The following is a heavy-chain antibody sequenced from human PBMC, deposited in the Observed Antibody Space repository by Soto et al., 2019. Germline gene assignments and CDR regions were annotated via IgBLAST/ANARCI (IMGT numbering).Heavy chain of an antibody. CDR3: ARTSQLPFGWFDP. V-gene: IGHV5-51*01. CDR1: GYSFTSYW. CDR2: IYPGDSDT. D-gene: IGHD2-2*01. Sequence: GESLKISCKGSGYSFTSYWIGWVRQMPGKGLEWMEIIYPGDSDTRYSPSFQGQVTISADKSISTAYLQWSSLKASDTAMYYCARTSQLPFGWFDPWGQGTLVTVSS. J-gene: IGHJ5*02.